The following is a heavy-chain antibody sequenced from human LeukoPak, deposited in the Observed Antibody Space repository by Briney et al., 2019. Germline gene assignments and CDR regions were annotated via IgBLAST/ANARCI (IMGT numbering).Heavy chain of an antibody. J-gene: IGHJ6*03. V-gene: IGHV3-66*02. CDR1: GFTVSRNY. CDR3: ARTHAYYYYYMDV. Sequence: GGSLRLSCAASGFTVSRNYMSWVRQAPGKGLEWVSVIYSGGSTYYADSVKGRFTISRDNSKNTLYLQMNSLRAEDTAVYYCARTHAYYYYYMDVWGKGTTVTVSS. CDR2: IYSGGST.